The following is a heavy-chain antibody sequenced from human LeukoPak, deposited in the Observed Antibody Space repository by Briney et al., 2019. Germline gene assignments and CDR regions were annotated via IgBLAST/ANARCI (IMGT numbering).Heavy chain of an antibody. CDR1: GGSFSGYY. CDR3: ERSPTYKAAGTFDY. Sequence: PSETLSLTCAVYGGSFSGYYWSWIRQPPGKGLEWIGEINHSGSTNYNPSLKSRVTISVDTSKNQFSLKLSSVTAADTAVYYCERSPTYKAAGTFDYWGQGTLVTVSS. J-gene: IGHJ4*02. CDR2: INHSGST. D-gene: IGHD6-13*01. V-gene: IGHV4-34*01.